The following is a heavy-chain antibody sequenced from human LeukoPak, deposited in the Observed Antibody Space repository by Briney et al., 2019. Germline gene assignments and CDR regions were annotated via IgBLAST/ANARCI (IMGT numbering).Heavy chain of an antibody. D-gene: IGHD3-22*01. CDR1: GFTFSTSW. V-gene: IGHV3-7*01. J-gene: IGHJ3*02. CDR3: ARDSGYNAFDI. Sequence: GGSLRLSCAASGFTFSTSWMTWVRQAPGKGLDWLGNINPDGSTINYVDSVKGRFTFSRDNAKNSLYLQMNSLRAEDAAVFYCARDSGYNAFDIWGQGTMVTVSS. CDR2: INPDGSTI.